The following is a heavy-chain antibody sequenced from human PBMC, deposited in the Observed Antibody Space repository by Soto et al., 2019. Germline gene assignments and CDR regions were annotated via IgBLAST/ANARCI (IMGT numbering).Heavy chain of an antibody. CDR3: ARGVNYDSSGYYLAY. CDR1: GYTFTSYY. J-gene: IGHJ4*02. Sequence: ASVKVSCKASGYTFTSYYMHWVRQAPGQGLEWMAIINPSGGGTSYAQKFQGRVILTRDTSTSTVYMELSSLRSEDMSVYYCARGVNYDSSGYYLAYWGQGTLVTVSS. D-gene: IGHD3-22*01. CDR2: INPSGGGT. V-gene: IGHV1-46*01.